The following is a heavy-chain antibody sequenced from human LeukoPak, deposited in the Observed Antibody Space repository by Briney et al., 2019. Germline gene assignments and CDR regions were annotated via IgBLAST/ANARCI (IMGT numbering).Heavy chain of an antibody. CDR3: ARGGSITMVRGVIKHFQH. V-gene: IGHV1-2*04. CDR1: GYTFTGYY. D-gene: IGHD3-10*01. J-gene: IGHJ1*01. Sequence: ASVKVSCKASGYTFTGYYMHWVRQAPGQGLEWMGWVNPNSDGTNYAQKFQGWVTMTRDTSISTAYMELSRLRSDDTAVYYCARGGSITMVRGVIKHFQHWGQGTLVTVSS. CDR2: VNPNSDGT.